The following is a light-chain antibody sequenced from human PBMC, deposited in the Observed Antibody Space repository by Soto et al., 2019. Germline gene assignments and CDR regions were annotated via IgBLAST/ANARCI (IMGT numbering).Light chain of an antibody. J-gene: IGKJ5*01. V-gene: IGKV3-11*01. CDR3: QQRTNWPLIT. CDR1: QSISNY. Sequence: EIVLTQSPATLSLSPGERATLSCRASQSISNYLAWYQHKPGQAPRHLIYYASNRATGIPARFSGSGSGTDFTLTISSLEPEDFAVYYCQQRTNWPLITFGQGTRLEIK. CDR2: YAS.